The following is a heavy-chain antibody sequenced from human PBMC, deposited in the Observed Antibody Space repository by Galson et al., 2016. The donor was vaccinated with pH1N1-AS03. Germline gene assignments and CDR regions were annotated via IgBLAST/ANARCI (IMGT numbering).Heavy chain of an antibody. Sequence: SLRLSCAASGFTFRNYNLNWVRQAPGKGLEWISYITGGSDTIFYADSVRGRFTISRDNAKNSVFLQMNSLRPDDTAVYYCARGYCTGGSCYGQFDHRGQGTLVTVSS. V-gene: IGHV3-48*01. D-gene: IGHD2-15*01. CDR2: ITGGSDTI. CDR1: GFTFRNYN. CDR3: ARGYCTGGSCYGQFDH. J-gene: IGHJ4*02.